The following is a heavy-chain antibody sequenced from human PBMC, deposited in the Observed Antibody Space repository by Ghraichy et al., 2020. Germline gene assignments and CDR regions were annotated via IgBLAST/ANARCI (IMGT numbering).Heavy chain of an antibody. D-gene: IGHD3-3*01. CDR2: ISAHNGDR. Sequence: ASVKVSCKASGYTFTSYGISWVRQAPGQGLEWMGWISAHNGDRKYVQKFQDRVTMTIDTSTNTAYMELRSLQSDDTAVYYCAREGLGVRFWRSEYWGQGTLVTVSS. V-gene: IGHV1-18*01. CDR1: GYTFTSYG. J-gene: IGHJ4*02. CDR3: AREGLGVRFWRSEY.